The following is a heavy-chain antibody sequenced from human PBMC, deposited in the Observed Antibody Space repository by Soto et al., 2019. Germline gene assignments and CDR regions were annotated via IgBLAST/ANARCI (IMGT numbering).Heavy chain of an antibody. V-gene: IGHV3-30*18. J-gene: IGHJ5*02. CDR3: AKGPGHYYDSSGPGP. D-gene: IGHD3-22*01. Sequence: GGSLRLSCAASGFTFSSYGMHWVRQAPGKGLEWVAVISYDGSNKYYADSVKGRFAISRDNSKNTLYLQMNSLRAEDTAVHYCAKGPGHYYDSSGPGPWGQGTLVTVSS. CDR1: GFTFSSYG. CDR2: ISYDGSNK.